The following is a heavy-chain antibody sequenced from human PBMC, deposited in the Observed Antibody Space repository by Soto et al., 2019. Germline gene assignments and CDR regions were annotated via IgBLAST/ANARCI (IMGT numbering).Heavy chain of an antibody. CDR2: IWYDGSNK. D-gene: IGHD3-9*01. CDR1: GFTFSSYG. V-gene: IGHV3-33*01. CDR3: ARDPPYDILTGNYYYYYGMDV. J-gene: IGHJ6*02. Sequence: QVQLVESGGGVVQPGRSLRLSCAASGFTFSSYGMHWVRQAPGKGLEWVAVIWYDGSNKYYADSVKGRFTISRDNSKNTLYLQMNSLRAEDTAVYYCARDPPYDILTGNYYYYYGMDVWGQGTTVTVSS.